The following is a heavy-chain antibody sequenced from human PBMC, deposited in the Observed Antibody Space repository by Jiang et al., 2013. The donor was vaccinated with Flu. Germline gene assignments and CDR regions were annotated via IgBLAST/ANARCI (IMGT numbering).Heavy chain of an antibody. J-gene: IGHJ3*01. CDR3: AKRVRATGNDAFDF. CDR1: GYILANYP. D-gene: IGHD1-26*01. Sequence: SGAEVKKPGASVKVSCKASGYILANYPMHWVRQAPGQRLEWMGRINAGNGNTKYSQKFQGRVTITRDTSANTAYMELSSLRFEDTAVYYCAKRVRATGNDAFDFWAKGQWSPSLQ. V-gene: IGHV1-3*01. CDR2: INAGNGNT.